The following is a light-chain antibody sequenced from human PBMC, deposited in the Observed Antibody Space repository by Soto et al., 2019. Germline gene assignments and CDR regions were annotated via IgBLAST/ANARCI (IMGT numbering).Light chain of an antibody. CDR1: SSDVGGYNY. Sequence: QSVLTQPPSASGSPGQSVTISCTGTSSDVGGYNYVSWYQQHPGKAPKLMIYEVTKRPSGVPDRFSGSKSGNTASLTVSGLQADDEADYYCTSYAGSNNFGVFGGGTKVTVL. CDR2: EVT. V-gene: IGLV2-8*01. J-gene: IGLJ2*01. CDR3: TSYAGSNNFGV.